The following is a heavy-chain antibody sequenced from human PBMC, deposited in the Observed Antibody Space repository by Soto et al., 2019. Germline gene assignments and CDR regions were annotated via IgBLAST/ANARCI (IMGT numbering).Heavy chain of an antibody. CDR2: IKTDGTYA. D-gene: IGHD3-22*01. CDR3: AAGRSGYYAN. J-gene: IGHJ4*02. CDR1: GFTFSTYW. V-gene: IGHV3-74*01. Sequence: EVQLVESGGDLVQPGGSLRLSCAASGFTFSTYWMHWVHQAPGKGLLWVSRIKTDGTYATYADSVKGRFTISRDNAKNTLYLQMNSLRVEDAAVYYCAAGRSGYYANWGQGTLVTVSS.